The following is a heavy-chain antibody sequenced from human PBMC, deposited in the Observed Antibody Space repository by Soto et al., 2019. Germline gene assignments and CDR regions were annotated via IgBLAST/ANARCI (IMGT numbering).Heavy chain of an antibody. J-gene: IGHJ6*02. CDR2: IYTSGST. Sequence: SETLSLTCTVSGGSISSYYWSWIRQPAGKGLEWIGRIYTSGSTNYNPSLKSRVTMSVDTSKNQFSLKLSSVTAADTAVYYCARGWLVGRNYYYGMDVWGQGTTVTVSS. D-gene: IGHD6-19*01. CDR3: ARGWLVGRNYYYGMDV. V-gene: IGHV4-4*07. CDR1: GGSISSYY.